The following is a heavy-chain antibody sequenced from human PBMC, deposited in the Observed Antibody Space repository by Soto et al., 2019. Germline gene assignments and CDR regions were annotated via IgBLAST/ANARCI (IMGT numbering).Heavy chain of an antibody. Sequence: QVPLQESGPGLVKPSETLSLTCAVSGDSFSSGYWWSWVRQPPGKGLQWIGQISQSGTANYNPSLESRVTMSVDKSKNQFSLILTSVTAADTAVYYCARHGGRFFEYWGQGILVTVSS. D-gene: IGHD2-15*01. CDR3: ARHGGRFFEY. CDR2: ISQSGTA. J-gene: IGHJ4*02. CDR1: GDSFSSGYW. V-gene: IGHV4-4*02.